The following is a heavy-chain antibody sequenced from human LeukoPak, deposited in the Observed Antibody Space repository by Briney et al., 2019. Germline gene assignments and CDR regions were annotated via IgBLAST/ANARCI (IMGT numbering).Heavy chain of an antibody. CDR3: ARIGGWELLYDY. J-gene: IGHJ4*02. Sequence: GGSLRLSCAASGFTFSSYVMSWVRQAPGKGLVWVSRISSDGSSTNYADSVKGRFTISRDNAKNTLYLQMNSLRAEDTAVYYCARIGGWELLYDYWGQGTLVTVSS. CDR1: GFTFSSYV. CDR2: ISSDGSST. V-gene: IGHV3-74*01. D-gene: IGHD1-26*01.